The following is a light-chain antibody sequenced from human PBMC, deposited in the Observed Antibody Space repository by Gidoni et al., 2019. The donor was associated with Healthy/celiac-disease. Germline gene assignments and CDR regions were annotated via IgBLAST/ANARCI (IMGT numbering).Light chain of an antibody. J-gene: IGKJ1*01. CDR2: AAS. V-gene: IGKV1-8*01. CDR1: QGISSY. Sequence: RMTQSPSSFSASTGDRVTRTCRASQGISSYLAWYPQKPGKAPKLLIYAASTLQSGVPSRFSGSGSGTDFTLTISCLQSEDFATYYCQQYYSYPQTFGQXTKLEIK. CDR3: QQYYSYPQT.